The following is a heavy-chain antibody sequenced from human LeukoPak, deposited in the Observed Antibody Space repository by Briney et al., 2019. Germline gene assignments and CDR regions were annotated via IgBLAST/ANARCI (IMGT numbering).Heavy chain of an antibody. CDR1: GFTFDDYY. D-gene: IGHD1-26*01. J-gene: IGHJ4*02. CDR3: ARDSHVGGSYGRLDY. Sequence: GGSLRLSCATSGFTFDDYYMTWIRQAPGKGLEWVSYISISGTTIFYTDSVKGRFTISRDNAKNSLYLQMNSLRAEDTAVYYCARDSHVGGSYGRLDYWGQGTLVTVSS. V-gene: IGHV3-11*04. CDR2: ISISGTTI.